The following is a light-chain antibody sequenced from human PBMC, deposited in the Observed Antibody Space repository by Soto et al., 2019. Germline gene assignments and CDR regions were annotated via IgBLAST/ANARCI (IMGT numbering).Light chain of an antibody. CDR2: EVS. V-gene: IGLV2-14*01. Sequence: QSALTQPASLPGSPGQSITISCTGTSSDVGYYNYVSWYQQHPGKAPKVIIYEVSNRPSGVSYRFSGSKSGNTASLTISGLQAEDEADYYCSSYISVSSPVVFCGGTKVTVL. CDR3: SSYISVSSPVV. J-gene: IGLJ2*01. CDR1: SSDVGYYNY.